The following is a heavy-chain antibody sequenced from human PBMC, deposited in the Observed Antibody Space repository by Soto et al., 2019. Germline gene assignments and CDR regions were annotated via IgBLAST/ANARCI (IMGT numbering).Heavy chain of an antibody. D-gene: IGHD6-19*01. V-gene: IGHV3-30*18. J-gene: IGHJ4*02. CDR1: GFPFSSYF. Sequence: SLVLSWASSGFPFSSYFMHLVRNAPGKGLEWVAVVSNDGSNKDYADSVKGRFTISRDNSKNTLYLQMNSLRAEDTAVYYCAKVLLTYTSGWYHPHFDYWGQGTLVNVSA. CDR3: AKVLLTYTSGWYHPHFDY. CDR2: VSNDGSNK.